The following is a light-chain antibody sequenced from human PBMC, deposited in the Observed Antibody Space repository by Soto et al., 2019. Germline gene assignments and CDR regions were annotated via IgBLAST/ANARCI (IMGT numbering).Light chain of an antibody. Sequence: QSALTQPASVSGSPGQSITISCTGTTSDIGAYNYVSWYQQYPGKAPKLIIYEVTKRPSGVSNRFSGSKSGNTASLTISGLQVEDEADYSCSSYTITSPLYVFGTGTKVTVL. V-gene: IGLV2-14*01. J-gene: IGLJ1*01. CDR2: EVT. CDR3: SSYTITSPLYV. CDR1: TSDIGAYNY.